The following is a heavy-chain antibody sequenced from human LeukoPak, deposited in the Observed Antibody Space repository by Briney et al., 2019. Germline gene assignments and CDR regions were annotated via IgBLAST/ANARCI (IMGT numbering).Heavy chain of an antibody. D-gene: IGHD3/OR15-3a*01. V-gene: IGHV1-46*01. CDR3: ARSGLVPAFDY. CDR1: GYTFSSYY. CDR2: IHPSGVSI. Sequence: ASVKVSCKASGYTFSSYYMHWVRQAPGQGLEWMGIIHPSGVSITYAQKFQGRVTITTDESTSTAYMELSSLRSEDTAVYYCARSGLVPAFDYWGQGTLVTVSS. J-gene: IGHJ4*02.